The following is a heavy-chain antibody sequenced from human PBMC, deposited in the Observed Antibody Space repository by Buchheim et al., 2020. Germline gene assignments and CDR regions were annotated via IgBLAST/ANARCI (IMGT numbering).Heavy chain of an antibody. J-gene: IGHJ6*02. CDR3: ARDYYDSSGFYYYYYGMDV. CDR2: IIPIFGTA. Sequence: QVQLVQSGAEVKKPGSSVKVSCKASGGTFSSYAISWVRQAPGQGLEWMGGIIPIFGTAHYAQKFQGRVTITADKSTSTAYMELSSLRSEDTAVYYCARDYYDSSGFYYYYYGMDVWGQGTT. CDR1: GGTFSSYA. D-gene: IGHD3-22*01. V-gene: IGHV1-69*06.